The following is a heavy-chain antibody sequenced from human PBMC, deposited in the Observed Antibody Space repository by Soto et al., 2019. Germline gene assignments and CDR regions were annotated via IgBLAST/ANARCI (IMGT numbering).Heavy chain of an antibody. CDR1: GFTVTVNY. CDR3: HACGF. V-gene: IGHV3-53*01. J-gene: IGHJ4*02. Sequence: EGQLVESGGGLIQPGGSLRLSCAASGFTVTVNYMSWVRQAPGKGLEWVSVIYSGGSTYYADSVKGRFTISRDTSKNTLYFQRNRLRGGGRAVYYCHACGFWGEGSLVTVSS. D-gene: IGHD3-16*01. CDR2: IYSGGST.